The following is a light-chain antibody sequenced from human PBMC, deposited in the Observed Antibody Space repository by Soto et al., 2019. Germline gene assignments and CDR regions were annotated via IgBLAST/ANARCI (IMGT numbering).Light chain of an antibody. J-gene: IGLJ2*01. V-gene: IGLV2-14*01. CDR1: SSNIGSNNY. CDR2: EVS. CDR3: SSDTTTTRL. Sequence: QSALTQPASVSGSPGQSITISCTGTSSNIGSNNYVSWFQQRPGKAPTLIIYEVSNRPSGVSNHFSGSKSGNTASLTISGLLPEDEAEYYCSSDTTTTRLVGGGTKLTVL.